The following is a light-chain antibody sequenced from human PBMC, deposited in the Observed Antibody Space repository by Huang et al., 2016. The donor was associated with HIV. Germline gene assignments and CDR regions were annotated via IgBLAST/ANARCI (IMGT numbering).Light chain of an antibody. V-gene: IGKV3D-20*01. CDR3: QQYSTSSYT. Sequence: IVLTQSPATLSLSPVETATPTCGASQSVRNNYLAWYQQKPCLAPRLLIYDAHDRATGIPDKFSGSGSGTDFTLTISRLGPEDFSMYYCQQYSTSSYTFGQGTKVDI. J-gene: IGKJ2*01. CDR1: QSVRNNY. CDR2: DAH.